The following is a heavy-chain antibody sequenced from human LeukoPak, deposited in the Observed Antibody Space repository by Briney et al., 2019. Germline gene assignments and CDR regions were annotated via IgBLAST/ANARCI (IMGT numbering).Heavy chain of an antibody. D-gene: IGHD3-10*01. V-gene: IGHV3-49*04. CDR3: TRDEYGTGSSPGY. CDR1: GFTFGDYA. Sequence: GGSLRLSCTGYGFTFGDYAMSWVRQAPGRGLEWVGFIKNKAYGGTSEYAASVKGRFIISRDDSQSITYLQMNSLRSGDTAVYYCTRDEYGTGSSPGYWGQGTLVIVSS. J-gene: IGHJ4*02. CDR2: IKNKAYGGTS.